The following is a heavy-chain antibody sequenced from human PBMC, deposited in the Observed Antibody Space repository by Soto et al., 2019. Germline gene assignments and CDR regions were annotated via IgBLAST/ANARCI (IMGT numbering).Heavy chain of an antibody. J-gene: IGHJ4*02. V-gene: IGHV1-18*01. CDR2: ISAYNGNT. Sequence: ISWVRQAPVQVLEWMGWISAYNGNTNYAQKLQGRVTMTTDTSTSTAYMELRSLRSDDTAVYYCARLNLRYYYDSSGYTDDYWGQGTLVTVSS. D-gene: IGHD3-22*01. CDR3: ARLNLRYYYDSSGYTDDY.